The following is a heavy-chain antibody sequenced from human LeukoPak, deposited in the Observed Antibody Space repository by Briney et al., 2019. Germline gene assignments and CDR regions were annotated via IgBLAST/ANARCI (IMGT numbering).Heavy chain of an antibody. CDR3: ECRESYRY. Sequence: PGVSLRLSCAASVFTFSSYAMHGVRQSPGKGVEWVAVISSDGSNKYYADSVKGRFTISRDNSKNTLYLQMNSLRAEDTAVYYCECRESYRYWGQGTLVTVSS. D-gene: IGHD2-2*01. CDR1: VFTFSSYA. V-gene: IGHV3-30-3*01. CDR2: ISSDGSNK. J-gene: IGHJ4*02.